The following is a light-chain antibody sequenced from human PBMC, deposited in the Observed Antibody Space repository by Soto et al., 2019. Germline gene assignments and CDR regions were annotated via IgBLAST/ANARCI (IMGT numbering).Light chain of an antibody. CDR3: QQYNGLIT. V-gene: IGKV1-33*01. J-gene: IGKJ4*01. Sequence: DIQMTQSPSSLSASVGDRVTITCQASQDIRKNLNWYQQKPGRAPKLLIYGVSNLETGVPSTFICSRSGTDFTLTITSLQPEGMSTYYWQQYNGLITFGGGTKVEI. CDR2: GVS. CDR1: QDIRKN.